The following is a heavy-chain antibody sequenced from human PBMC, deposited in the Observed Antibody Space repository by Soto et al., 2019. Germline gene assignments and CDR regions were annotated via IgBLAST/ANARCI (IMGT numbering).Heavy chain of an antibody. CDR1: GFTFSNAW. CDR3: TTVKRRTYYYDSSGYSHY. V-gene: IGHV3-15*07. Sequence: TGGSLRLSCAASGFTFSNAWMNWVRQAPGKGLEWVGRIKSKTDGGTTDYAAPVKGRFTISRDDSKNTLYLQMNSLKTEDTAVYYCTTVKRRTYYYDSSGYSHYWGQGTLVTVSS. J-gene: IGHJ4*02. D-gene: IGHD3-22*01. CDR2: IKSKTDGGTT.